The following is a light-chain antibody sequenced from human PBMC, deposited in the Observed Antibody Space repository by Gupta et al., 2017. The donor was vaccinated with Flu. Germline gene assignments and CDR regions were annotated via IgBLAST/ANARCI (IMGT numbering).Light chain of an antibody. Sequence: QSVLTQPPSASGTPGQRVTISCSGSSSNIGSNYVYWYQQHPGTAPNLLIYRNNQRPSGVTDRFSGSKSGTSASLAISGLRSEDEADYDCAAWDDSLSGRVFGGGTKLTVL. CDR1: SSNIGSNY. J-gene: IGLJ3*02. V-gene: IGLV1-47*01. CDR2: RNN. CDR3: AAWDDSLSGRV.